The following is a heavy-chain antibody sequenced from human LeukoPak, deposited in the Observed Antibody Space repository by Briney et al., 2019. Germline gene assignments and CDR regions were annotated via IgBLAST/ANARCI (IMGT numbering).Heavy chain of an antibody. CDR3: AREDAPGGYYDTSGYYYEDY. Sequence: GGSLRLSCAASGFTFSSYWMHWVRRAPGKGLVWVSRINSDGSSTSYADSVKGRFTISRDNAKNTLYLQMNSLRAEDTAVYYCAREDAPGGYYDTSGYYYEDYWGQGTLVTVSS. CDR2: INSDGSST. CDR1: GFTFSSYW. D-gene: IGHD3-22*01. V-gene: IGHV3-74*01. J-gene: IGHJ4*02.